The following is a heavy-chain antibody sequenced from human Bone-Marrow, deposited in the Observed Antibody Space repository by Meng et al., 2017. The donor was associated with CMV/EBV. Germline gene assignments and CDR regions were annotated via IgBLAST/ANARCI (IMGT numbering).Heavy chain of an antibody. CDR3: ARDGGEVTGMDV. D-gene: IGHD3-10*01. Sequence: GESLKISCAASGFTFSSYAMHWVRQATGKGLEWVAVISYDGSNKYYADSVKGRFTISRDNSKNTLYLQMNSLRAEDTAVYYCARDGGEVTGMDVWGQGTTVTVSS. J-gene: IGHJ6*02. CDR2: ISYDGSNK. V-gene: IGHV3-30-3*01. CDR1: GFTFSSYA.